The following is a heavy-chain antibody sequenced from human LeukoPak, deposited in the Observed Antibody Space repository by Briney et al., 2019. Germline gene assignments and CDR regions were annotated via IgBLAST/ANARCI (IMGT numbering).Heavy chain of an antibody. CDR2: FDPEDGEA. CDR1: GYTLTELS. CDR3: AATSQYSGYDSNYTPEGCLDY. V-gene: IGHV1-24*01. D-gene: IGHD5-12*01. J-gene: IGHJ4*02. Sequence: ASVKVSCKVSGYTLTELSMHWVRQAPGKGLEWMGGFDPEDGEAIYAQKFQGRVTMTEDTSTDTAYMELSSLRSEDTAVYYCAATSQYSGYDSNYTPEGCLDYWGQGTLVTVSS.